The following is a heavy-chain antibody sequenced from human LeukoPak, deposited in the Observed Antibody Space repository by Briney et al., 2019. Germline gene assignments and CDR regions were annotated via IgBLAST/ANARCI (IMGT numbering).Heavy chain of an antibody. CDR3: AGGYCSSTSCSSPDAFDI. CDR2: ISSSGSTI. Sequence: GGSLRLSCAASGFTFSSYEMNWVRQAPGKGLEWVSYISSSGSTIYYADSVKGRFTISRDSAKNSLCLQMNSLRAEDTAVYYCAGGYCSSTSCSSPDAFDIWGQGTMVTVSS. CDR1: GFTFSSYE. J-gene: IGHJ3*02. D-gene: IGHD2-2*01. V-gene: IGHV3-48*03.